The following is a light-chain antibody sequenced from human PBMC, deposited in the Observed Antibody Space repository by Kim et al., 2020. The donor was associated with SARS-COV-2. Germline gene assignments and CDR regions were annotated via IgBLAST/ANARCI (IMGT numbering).Light chain of an antibody. CDR2: GKN. Sequence: VLGQTVRITCKGDSLRSYYATWYQQKPGQAPIVVIYGKNNRPSGIPDRFSGSSSGNTASLTITGTQAGDEADYYCNSRDSNDNVVFGGGTQLTVL. CDR3: NSRDSNDNVV. J-gene: IGLJ2*01. V-gene: IGLV3-19*01. CDR1: SLRSYY.